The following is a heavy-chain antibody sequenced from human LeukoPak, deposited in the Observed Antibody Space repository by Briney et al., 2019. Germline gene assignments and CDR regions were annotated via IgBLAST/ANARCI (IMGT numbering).Heavy chain of an antibody. CDR3: ARADSHSYHYYGSGSPGGWFGP. Sequence: SETLSLTCTVSGGSISSYYWSWIRQPPGKGLEWIGYIYYSGSTNYNPSLKSRVTISVDTSKNQFSLKLSSVTAADTAVYYCARADSHSYHYYGSGSPGGWFGPWGQGTLVTVSS. D-gene: IGHD3-10*01. V-gene: IGHV4-59*01. CDR1: GGSISSYY. CDR2: IYYSGST. J-gene: IGHJ5*02.